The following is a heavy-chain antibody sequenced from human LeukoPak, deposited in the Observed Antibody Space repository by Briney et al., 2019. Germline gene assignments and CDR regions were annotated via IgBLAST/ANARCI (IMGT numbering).Heavy chain of an antibody. CDR2: IYYSGST. Sequence: SGPTLVNPSETLSLTCTVSGGSISSYYWSWIRQPPGKGLEWIGYIYYSGSTNYNPPLKSRVTISVDTSKNQFSLKLSSVTAADTAVYYCARDFTGVQGWFDPWGQGTLVTVSS. J-gene: IGHJ5*02. CDR3: ARDFTGVQGWFDP. D-gene: IGHD2-8*01. V-gene: IGHV4-59*01. CDR1: GGSISSYY.